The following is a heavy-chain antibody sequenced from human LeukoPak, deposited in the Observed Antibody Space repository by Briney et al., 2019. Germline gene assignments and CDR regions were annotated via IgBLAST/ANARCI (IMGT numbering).Heavy chain of an antibody. V-gene: IGHV3-23*01. CDR2: ISSSGVST. Sequence: GGSLRLSCAASGFTFSSYAMSWVRQAPGKGLEWVSPISSSGVSTYYADSVKGRFTISRDNSKNTLYLQMNSLRAEDTAIYYCATGGLGISPFEYWGQGTLVTVSS. CDR1: GFTFSSYA. D-gene: IGHD3/OR15-3a*01. CDR3: ATGGLGISPFEY. J-gene: IGHJ4*02.